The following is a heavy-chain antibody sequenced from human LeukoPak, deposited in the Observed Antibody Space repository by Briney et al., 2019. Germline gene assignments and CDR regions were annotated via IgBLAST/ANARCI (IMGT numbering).Heavy chain of an antibody. J-gene: IGHJ6*03. CDR3: ARHLGYCSSTSCYNYYYYYMDV. D-gene: IGHD2-2*02. V-gene: IGHV5-51*01. Sequence: GESLKISCKGSGYSFTSYWIGWVRQMSGKGLEWMGIIYPGDSDTRYSPSFQGQVTISADKSISTAYLQWSSLKASDTAMYYCARHLGYCSSTSCYNYYYYYMDVWGKGTTVTVSS. CDR1: GYSFTSYW. CDR2: IYPGDSDT.